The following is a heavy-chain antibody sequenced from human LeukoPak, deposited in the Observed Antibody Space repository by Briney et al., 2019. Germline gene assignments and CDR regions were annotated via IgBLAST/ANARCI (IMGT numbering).Heavy chain of an antibody. CDR2: VPYSGRT. CDR1: GGSITNYY. Sequence: SESLSLTCTVSGGSITNYYCNWIRQPPGKYLEWIGCVPYSGRTHYSSALKSRVTISVDTSKNQFSLNLRSVTAADTAVYYCARPGRQDAYNGHYWYFDLWGRGTLVTVSS. V-gene: IGHV4-59*01. J-gene: IGHJ2*01. D-gene: IGHD5-24*01. CDR3: ARPGRQDAYNGHYWYFDL.